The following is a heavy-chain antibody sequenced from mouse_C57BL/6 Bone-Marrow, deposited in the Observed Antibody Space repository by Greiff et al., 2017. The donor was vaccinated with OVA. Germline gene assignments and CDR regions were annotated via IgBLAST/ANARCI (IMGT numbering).Heavy chain of an antibody. J-gene: IGHJ2*01. Sequence: VQLQQSGAELVRPGASVKLSCTASGFNIKDDYMHWVKQRPEQGLEWIGWIDPENGDTEYASKFQGKATITADTSSNTAYLQLSSLTSEDTAVYYCTTYDGYYYFDYWGQGTTLTVSS. D-gene: IGHD2-3*01. CDR3: TTYDGYYYFDY. V-gene: IGHV14-4*01. CDR2: IDPENGDT. CDR1: GFNIKDDY.